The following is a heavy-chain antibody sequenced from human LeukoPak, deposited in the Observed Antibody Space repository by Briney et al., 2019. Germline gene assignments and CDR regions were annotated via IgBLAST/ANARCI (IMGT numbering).Heavy chain of an antibody. D-gene: IGHD3-10*01. CDR2: IKQDGSEK. CDR3: ARDGDYYGSGRSDY. J-gene: IGHJ4*02. V-gene: IGHV3-7*01. CDR1: GFTFSSNW. Sequence: PGGSLRLSCAASGFTFSSNWMSWLRQAPGKGLEWVANIKQDGSEKYYVDSVKGRFTISRDNAKNSLYLQMNSLRAEDTAVYYCARDGDYYGSGRSDYWGQGALVTVSS.